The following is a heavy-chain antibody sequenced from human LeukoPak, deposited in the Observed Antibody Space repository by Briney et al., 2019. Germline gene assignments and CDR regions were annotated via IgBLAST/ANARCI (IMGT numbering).Heavy chain of an antibody. CDR1: GGTFSSYA. D-gene: IGHD5-12*01. CDR2: IIPIFGTA. V-gene: IGHV1-69*13. Sequence: GASVKVSCKASGGTFSSYAISWVRQAPGQGLEWMGGIIPIFGTANYAQKFQGRVTITADESTSTAYMELSSLRSEDTAVYYCARYSGYDFNPGLDYWGQGTLVTVSS. CDR3: ARYSGYDFNPGLDY. J-gene: IGHJ4*02.